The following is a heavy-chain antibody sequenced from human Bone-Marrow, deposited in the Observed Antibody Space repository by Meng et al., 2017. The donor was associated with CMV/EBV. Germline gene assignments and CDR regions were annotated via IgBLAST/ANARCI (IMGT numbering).Heavy chain of an antibody. Sequence: GESLKISCAASGFTVSTNYMSWVRQAPGKGLEWVAVIFGGDATSYAPSVKGRFTISRDNSKNTLYLQMNSLRAEDTAVYYCAKDWRRGYCSSTSCYTSREFDPWGQGTLVTVSS. J-gene: IGHJ5*02. D-gene: IGHD2-2*02. CDR1: GFTVSTNY. CDR3: AKDWRRGYCSSTSCYTSREFDP. V-gene: IGHV3-53*01. CDR2: IFGGDAT.